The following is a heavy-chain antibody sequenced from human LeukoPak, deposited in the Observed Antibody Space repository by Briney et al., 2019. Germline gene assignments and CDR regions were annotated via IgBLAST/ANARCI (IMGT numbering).Heavy chain of an antibody. CDR3: ARDGPGTAAGAYYFDY. J-gene: IGHJ4*02. V-gene: IGHV4-61*02. D-gene: IGHD6-13*01. CDR2: IYPSGNT. Sequence: PSQTLSLTCTVSGGSINSGSYSWSWIRQPAGKGLEWIGRIYPSGNTNYNPSLKSRVTISLDTSKNQFSLTLNSVTAADTAVYFCARDGPGTAAGAYYFDYWGQGTLVTVSS. CDR1: GGSINSGSYS.